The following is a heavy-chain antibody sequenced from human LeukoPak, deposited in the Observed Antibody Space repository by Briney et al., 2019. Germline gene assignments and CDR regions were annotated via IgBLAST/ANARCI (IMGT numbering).Heavy chain of an antibody. CDR1: GGTFSSYA. Sequence: SVKVSCKASGGTFSSYAISWVRQAPGQGLEWMGGIIPIVGTANYAQKFQGRVTITADESTSTAYMELSSLRSEDTAVYYCARDRYNDAARHEFDYWGQGTLVTVSS. V-gene: IGHV1-69*13. CDR2: IIPIVGTA. D-gene: IGHD1-1*01. J-gene: IGHJ4*02. CDR3: ARDRYNDAARHEFDY.